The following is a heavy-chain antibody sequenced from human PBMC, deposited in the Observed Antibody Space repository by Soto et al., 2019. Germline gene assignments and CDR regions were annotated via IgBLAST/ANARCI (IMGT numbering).Heavy chain of an antibody. J-gene: IGHJ4*02. CDR2: IYYSEST. V-gene: IGHV4-31*03. D-gene: IGHD1-1*01. Sequence: SETLSLTCPVSGGSISSGGYYWSWIRQHPGKGLEWIGYIYYSESTYYNPSFKSRVTISVDTSKNQFSLKLSSVTAADSAVYDCARDRTFYFDYWGQGTLVTVSS. CDR3: ARDRTFYFDY. CDR1: GGSISSGGYY.